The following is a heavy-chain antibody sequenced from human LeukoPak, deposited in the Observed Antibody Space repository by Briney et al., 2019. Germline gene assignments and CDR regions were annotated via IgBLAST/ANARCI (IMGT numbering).Heavy chain of an antibody. CDR1: GFTFSNYA. CDR2: IFYDGTIA. J-gene: IGHJ4*02. Sequence: TGGSLRLSCAASGFTFSNYAMHWVRQAPGKGLEWVAVIFYDGTIAYYADSVKGRFTISRDNSKNTLYLQMNSLRAEDTAVYYCAKDRGHIHSSDVDYWGQGTLVTVSS. CDR3: AKDRGHIHSSDVDY. D-gene: IGHD3-22*01. V-gene: IGHV3-30*04.